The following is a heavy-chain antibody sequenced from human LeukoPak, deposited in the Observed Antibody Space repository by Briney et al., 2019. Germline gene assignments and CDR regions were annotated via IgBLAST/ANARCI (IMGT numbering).Heavy chain of an antibody. V-gene: IGHV1-18*01. CDR2: ISAYNGNT. CDR1: GYTFTSYG. Sequence: ASVKVSCQASGYTFTSYGISWVRQAPGQGLEWMGWISAYNGNTNYAQKLQGRVTMTTDTSTSTAYMELRSLRSADTALYYCARDPEANWAFFDHWGEGTLVTVSA. D-gene: IGHD7-27*01. CDR3: ARDPEANWAFFDH. J-gene: IGHJ4*02.